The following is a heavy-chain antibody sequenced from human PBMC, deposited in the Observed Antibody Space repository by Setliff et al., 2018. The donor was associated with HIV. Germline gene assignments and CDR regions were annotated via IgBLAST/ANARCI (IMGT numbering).Heavy chain of an antibody. D-gene: IGHD2-21*02. J-gene: IGHJ6*03. CDR1: GGSFSGYY. Sequence: PSETLSLTCAVYGGSFSGYYWSWIRQPPGKGLEWIGEINHSGSTNYNPSLKSRVTISLDTSKNQFSLKLRSVTDADTAVYYCARGPPRTGDCSRYYYHYMDVWGKGTTVTVSS. V-gene: IGHV4-34*01. CDR2: INHSGST. CDR3: ARGPPRTGDCSRYYYHYMDV.